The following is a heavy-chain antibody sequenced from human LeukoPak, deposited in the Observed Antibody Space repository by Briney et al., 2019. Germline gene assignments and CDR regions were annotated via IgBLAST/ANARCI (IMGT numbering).Heavy chain of an antibody. CDR3: AVSGVSTIAFDY. Sequence: PGGSLRLSCAASGFTVSNSWMTWVRQAPGKGLEWVASMNQDDSARYYVESVKGRFTISRDNSKNSLYLQMNSLRAEDTAVYYCAVSGVSTIAFDYWGQGTLVTVSS. D-gene: IGHD3-3*01. J-gene: IGHJ4*02. CDR1: GFTVSNSW. V-gene: IGHV3-7*01. CDR2: MNQDDSAR.